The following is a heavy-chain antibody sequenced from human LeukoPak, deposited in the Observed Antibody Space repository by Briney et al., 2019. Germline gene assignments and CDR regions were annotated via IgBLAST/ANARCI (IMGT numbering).Heavy chain of an antibody. V-gene: IGHV1-8*03. D-gene: IGHD6-6*01. J-gene: IGHJ5*02. Sequence: ASVKVSCKASGYTFTSYDINWVRQTTGQGLEWMGWMNPNSGNTGYAQKSQRRVTITRNTSISTAYMELSSLRSEDTAVYYCARAAYSSSFNWFDPWGQGTLVTVSS. CDR2: MNPNSGNT. CDR3: ARAAYSSSFNWFDP. CDR1: GYTFTSYD.